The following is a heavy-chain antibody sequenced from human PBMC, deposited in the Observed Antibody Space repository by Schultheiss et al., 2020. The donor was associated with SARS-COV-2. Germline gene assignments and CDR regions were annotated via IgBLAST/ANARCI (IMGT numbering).Heavy chain of an antibody. J-gene: IGHJ4*02. Sequence: GGSLRLSCAVSGFTVSDNYLIWVRQAPGKGLEWVSVIYRGGSTYYADSVKGRFTISRDNSKNTLYLQMNSLRAEDTAVYYCARAPRGSWYSFDSWGQGTLVTVSS. D-gene: IGHD6-13*01. CDR2: IYRGGST. CDR3: ARAPRGSWYSFDS. V-gene: IGHV3-53*01. CDR1: GFTVSDNY.